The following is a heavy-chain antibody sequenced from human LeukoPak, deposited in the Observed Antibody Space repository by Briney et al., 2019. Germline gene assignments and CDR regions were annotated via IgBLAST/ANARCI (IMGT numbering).Heavy chain of an antibody. CDR3: ARTMWGFDY. J-gene: IGHJ4*02. CDR2: ISSSGSII. V-gene: IGHV3-48*03. CDR1: GFTFSTYE. Sequence: GGSLRLSCAASGFTFSTYEMNWVRQAPGKGLEWVSYISSSGSIIYYADSVKGRFTISRDNAKRSLFLQMNSLRVEDTAVYYCARTMWGFDYWGQGTLVTVSS. D-gene: IGHD7-27*01.